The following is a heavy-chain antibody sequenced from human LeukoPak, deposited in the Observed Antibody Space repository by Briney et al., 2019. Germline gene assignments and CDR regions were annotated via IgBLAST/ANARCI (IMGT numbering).Heavy chain of an antibody. CDR1: GFTFTSSA. CDR2: IAVGSGNT. J-gene: IGHJ6*03. V-gene: IGHV1-58*02. Sequence: ASVKVSCKASGFTFTSSAMQWVRQARGQRLEWIGWIAVGSGNTNYAQKFQERVTITRDMSTSTAYMELSSLRSEDTAVYYCAATSVYYDFWSGYSGHYYYMDVWGKGTTVTVSS. CDR3: AATSVYYDFWSGYSGHYYYMDV. D-gene: IGHD3-3*01.